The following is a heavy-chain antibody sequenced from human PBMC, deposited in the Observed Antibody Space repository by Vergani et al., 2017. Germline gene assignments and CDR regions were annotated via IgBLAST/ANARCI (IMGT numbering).Heavy chain of an antibody. CDR1: GGSFIGYY. J-gene: IGHJ5*02. V-gene: IGHV4-34*01. CDR3: ARVPYCSSTSCYRGWFDP. D-gene: IGHD2-2*02. Sequence: QVQLQQWGAGLLKPSETLSLTCAVYGGSFIGYYWSWIRQPPGKGLEWIGEINHSGSTNYNPSLKSRVTISVDTSKNQFSLKLSSVTAADTAVYYCARVPYCSSTSCYRGWFDPWGQGTLVTVSS. CDR2: INHSGST.